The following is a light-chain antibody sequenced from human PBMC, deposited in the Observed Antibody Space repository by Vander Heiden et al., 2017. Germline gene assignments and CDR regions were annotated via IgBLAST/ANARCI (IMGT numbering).Light chain of an antibody. CDR1: KLGDKY. Sequence: SYELTQPPSVSVSPGQTARITCSGDKLGDKYACWYQQKPGQSPVLVIYQDSKRPSGIPERFSGSNSGNTATLTISGTQAMDEADYYCQAWDSSTLGVFGTGTKVTVL. CDR2: QDS. J-gene: IGLJ1*01. V-gene: IGLV3-1*01. CDR3: QAWDSSTLGV.